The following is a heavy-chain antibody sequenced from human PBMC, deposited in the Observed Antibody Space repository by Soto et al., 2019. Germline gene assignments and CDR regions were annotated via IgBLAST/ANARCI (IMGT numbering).Heavy chain of an antibody. Sequence: GVSLRLSCVASGFMFSDYGMHWVRQTPGRGLEWVAVISFDGNYKYYAKSVKGRFTFARDNSKNTLSLQMNSLRVEDTAVYYCAKGVEANWGFYYGMDVWGQGTTVTVSS. D-gene: IGHD7-27*01. V-gene: IGHV3-30*18. J-gene: IGHJ6*02. CDR3: AKGVEANWGFYYGMDV. CDR2: ISFDGNYK. CDR1: GFMFSDYG.